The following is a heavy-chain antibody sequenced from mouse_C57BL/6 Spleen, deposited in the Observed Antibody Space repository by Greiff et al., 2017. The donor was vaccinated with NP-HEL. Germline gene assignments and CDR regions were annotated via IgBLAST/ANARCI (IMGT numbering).Heavy chain of an antibody. Sequence: EVQRVESGGGLVQPKGSLKLSCAASGFTFNTYAMHWVRQAPGKGLEWVARIRSKSSNYATYYADSVKDRFTISRDDSQSMLYLQMNNLKTEDTAMYYCVREEGLNYHFAYWGQGTLVTVSA. V-gene: IGHV10-3*01. D-gene: IGHD2-1*01. CDR1: GFTFNTYA. J-gene: IGHJ3*01. CDR2: IRSKSSNYAT. CDR3: VREEGLNYHFAY.